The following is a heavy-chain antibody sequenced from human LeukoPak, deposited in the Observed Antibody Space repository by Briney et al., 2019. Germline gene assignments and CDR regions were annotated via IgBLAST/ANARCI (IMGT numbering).Heavy chain of an antibody. J-gene: IGHJ4*02. V-gene: IGHV3-7*01. CDR1: GFTFSSCW. D-gene: IGHD2-21*02. CDR2: IKKDGSEK. CDR3: AKDISGGDCPDY. Sequence: GGSLRLSCAASGFTFSSCWMSWVRQAPGKGLEWVANIKKDGSEKYYADSVKGRFTISRDNSKNTLYLQMNGLRPEDTAVYYCAKDISGGDCPDYWGQGTLVTVSS.